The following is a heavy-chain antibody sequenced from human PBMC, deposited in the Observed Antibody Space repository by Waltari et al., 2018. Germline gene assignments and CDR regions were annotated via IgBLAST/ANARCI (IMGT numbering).Heavy chain of an antibody. J-gene: IGHJ3*02. CDR2: IRSKAYGVTT. V-gene: IGHV3-49*04. CDR1: GFTFGAYA. D-gene: IGHD1-1*01. Sequence: VQLVESGGGLVQPGRSLRLSCTASGFTFGAYAMSWVRQAPGKGLEWVGFIRSKAYGVTTEYAASVKGRFTISRDESKSIAYLQMNSLKTEDTAVYYCTRDLEMATWGAFDIWGQGTMVTVSS. CDR3: TRDLEMATWGAFDI.